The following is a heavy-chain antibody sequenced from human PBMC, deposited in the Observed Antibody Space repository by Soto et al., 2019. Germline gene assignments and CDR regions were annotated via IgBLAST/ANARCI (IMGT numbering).Heavy chain of an antibody. Sequence: ASVKVSCKASGYTFTSYAMHWVRQAPGQRLEWMGWINAGNGNTKYSQKFQGRVTITRDTSASTAYMELSSLRSEDTAVYYCARDGCSCTSCVPYYYYYCMDVWGQGTTVTVSS. CDR2: INAGNGNT. D-gene: IGHD2-2*01. V-gene: IGHV1-3*01. CDR3: ARDGCSCTSCVPYYYYYCMDV. J-gene: IGHJ6*02. CDR1: GYTFTSYA.